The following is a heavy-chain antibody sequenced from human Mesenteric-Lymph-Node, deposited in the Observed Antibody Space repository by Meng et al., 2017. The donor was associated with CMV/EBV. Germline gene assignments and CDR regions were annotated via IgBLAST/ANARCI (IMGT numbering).Heavy chain of an antibody. J-gene: IGHJ4*02. CDR3: AKEFIYYDILTRKYYFDY. CDR2: ISVSGIST. V-gene: IGHV3-23*01. D-gene: IGHD3-9*01. Sequence: FTCRGYGMSWVRPAPGKGLEWVSAISVSGISTYYADSVKGRFTISRDNSKNTVYLQMNSLRAEDTAVHYCAKEFIYYDILTRKYYFDYWGQGTLVTVSS. CDR1: FTCRGYG.